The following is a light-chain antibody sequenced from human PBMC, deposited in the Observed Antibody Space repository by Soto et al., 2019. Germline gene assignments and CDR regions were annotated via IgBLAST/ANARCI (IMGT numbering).Light chain of an antibody. J-gene: IGKJ1*01. CDR3: QQYNSYPT. V-gene: IGKV1-5*01. CDR2: DAS. CDR1: QSISSW. Sequence: DIRMTQSPSTLSASLGDRVTITCRASQSISSWLAWYQQKPGKAPKLLIYDASSLESGVPSRFSGSGSGTEFTLTISSLKPDDFATYYCQQYNSYPTFGQGTKVDIK.